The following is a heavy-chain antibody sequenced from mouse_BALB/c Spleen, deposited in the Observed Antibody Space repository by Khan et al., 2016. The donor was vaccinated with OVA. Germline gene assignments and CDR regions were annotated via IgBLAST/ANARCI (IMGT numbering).Heavy chain of an antibody. CDR3: ARIFIGTTDYAMDY. J-gene: IGHJ4*01. Sequence: VELNESGPGLVQPSQSLSITCTVSGFSLTSYGVHWVRQSPGKGLEWLGVIWSGGSTDYNAAFISRLSISKDNSKSHVFYKMNSLQANDTAIYYCARIFIGTTDYAMDYWGQGTSVTVSS. CDR1: GFSLTSYG. V-gene: IGHV2-2*02. CDR2: IWSGGST. D-gene: IGHD2-14*01.